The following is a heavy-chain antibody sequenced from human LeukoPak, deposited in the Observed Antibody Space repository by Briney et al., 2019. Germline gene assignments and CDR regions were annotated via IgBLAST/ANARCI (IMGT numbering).Heavy chain of an antibody. Sequence: SETLSLTCTVSGGSISTSNYYWGWIRQPPWKGLEWIGNIFYSGSTYYNPSLKSRVTISVDTSKNQFSLKLSSVTAADTAVYYCARVSGKAVAALYYYYYYMDVWGKGTTVTVSS. CDR1: GGSISTSNYY. J-gene: IGHJ6*03. CDR2: IFYSGST. V-gene: IGHV4-39*07. CDR3: ARVSGKAVAALYYYYYYMDV. D-gene: IGHD6-19*01.